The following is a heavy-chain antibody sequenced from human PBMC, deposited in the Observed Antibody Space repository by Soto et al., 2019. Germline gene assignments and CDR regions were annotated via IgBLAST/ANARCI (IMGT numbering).Heavy chain of an antibody. V-gene: IGHV3-23*01. CDR1: GFTFSSYA. CDR3: AKPQAQYSSSWYKFFFDY. J-gene: IGHJ4*02. D-gene: IGHD6-13*01. CDR2: ISGSGGST. Sequence: EVQLLESGGGLVQPGGSLRLSCAASGFTFSSYAMSWVRQAPGKGLEWVSAISGSGGSTYYADSVKGRFTISRDNSKNALYLQMNSLRAEDTAVYYCAKPQAQYSSSWYKFFFDYWGQGTLVTVSS.